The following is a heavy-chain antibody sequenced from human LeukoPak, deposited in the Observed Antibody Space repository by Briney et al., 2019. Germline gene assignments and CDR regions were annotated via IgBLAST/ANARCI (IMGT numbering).Heavy chain of an antibody. CDR1: GFTFSSYE. D-gene: IGHD2-15*01. CDR2: ISSSGSTI. CDR3: ARRLPSLYYGMDV. V-gene: IGHV3-48*03. J-gene: IGHJ6*02. Sequence: PGGSLRLSCAASGFTFSSYEMNWVRQAPGKGLEWVSYISSSGSTIHYADSVKGRFTISRDNAKNSLYLQMNSLRAEDTAVYYCARRLPSLYYGMDVWGQGTTVTVSS.